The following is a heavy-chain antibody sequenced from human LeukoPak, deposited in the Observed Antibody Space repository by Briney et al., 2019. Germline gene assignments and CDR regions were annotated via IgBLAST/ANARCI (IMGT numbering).Heavy chain of an antibody. CDR2: INSDGSST. J-gene: IGHJ4*02. CDR1: GFTFSSYW. D-gene: IGHD3-22*01. Sequence: PGGSLRLSCAASGFTFSSYWMHWVRQAPGKGLVWVSRINSDGSSTSYADSVKGRFTISRDNAKSTLYLQMNSLRAEDTAVYYCARDLNLYYDSSGYSYWGQGTLVTVSS. V-gene: IGHV3-74*01. CDR3: ARDLNLYYDSSGYSY.